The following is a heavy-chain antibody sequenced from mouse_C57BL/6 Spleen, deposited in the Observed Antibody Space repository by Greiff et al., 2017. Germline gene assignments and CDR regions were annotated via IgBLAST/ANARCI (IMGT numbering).Heavy chain of an antibody. CDR1: GYSITSGYY. CDR3: ARDNGGGNWDPYFDY. J-gene: IGHJ2*01. D-gene: IGHD4-1*01. CDR2: ISYDGSN. V-gene: IGHV3-6*01. Sequence: VQLKESGPGLVKPSQSLSLTCSVTGYSITSGYYWNWIRQFPGNKLEWMGYISYDGSNNYNPSLKNRISITRDTSKNQFFLKLNSVTTEDTATYDCARDNGGGNWDPYFDYWGQGTTLTVSS.